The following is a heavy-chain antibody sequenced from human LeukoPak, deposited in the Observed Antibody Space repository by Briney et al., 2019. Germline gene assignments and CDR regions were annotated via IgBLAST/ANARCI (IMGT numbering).Heavy chain of an antibody. CDR1: GFTFSSYG. CDR3: AREARYYYGSGIKYFQH. V-gene: IGHV3-33*01. Sequence: GGSLRLSCAASGFTFSSYGMHWVRQAPGKGLEWVAVIWYDGSNKYYADSVKGRFTISRDNSKNTLYLQMNSLRAEDTAVYYCAREARYYYGSGIKYFQHWGQGTLVTVSS. CDR2: IWYDGSNK. D-gene: IGHD3-10*01. J-gene: IGHJ1*01.